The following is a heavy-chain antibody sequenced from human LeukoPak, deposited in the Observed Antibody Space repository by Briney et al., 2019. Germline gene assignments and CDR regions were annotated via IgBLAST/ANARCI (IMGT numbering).Heavy chain of an antibody. Sequence: GGSLRLSCAASGFTFDDYAMHWVRQAPGKGLEWVSGISWNSGSIGYADSVKGRFTISRDNAKNSLYLQMNSLRAEDTALYYCAKDTELQWREAYYFDYWGQGTLVTVSS. CDR3: AKDTELQWREAYYFDY. CDR1: GFTFDDYA. CDR2: ISWNSGSI. D-gene: IGHD6-19*01. J-gene: IGHJ4*02. V-gene: IGHV3-9*01.